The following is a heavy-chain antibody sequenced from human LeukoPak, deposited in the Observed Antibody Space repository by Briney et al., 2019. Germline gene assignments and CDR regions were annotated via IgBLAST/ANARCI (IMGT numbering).Heavy chain of an antibody. J-gene: IGHJ4*02. Sequence: GGSLRLSCAASGFTFSGYAMSWVRQAPGKGLEWVSGISGSGGSTYYADSVKGRFTISRDNSKNRLYLQMNSLRAEDAAVYYCAKRPRGNYLDPFDYWGQGTLVTVSS. CDR1: GFTFSGYA. D-gene: IGHD3-10*01. V-gene: IGHV3-23*01. CDR3: AKRPRGNYLDPFDY. CDR2: ISGSGGST.